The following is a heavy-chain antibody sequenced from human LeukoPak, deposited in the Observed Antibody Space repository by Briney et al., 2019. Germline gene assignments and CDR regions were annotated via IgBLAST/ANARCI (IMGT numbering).Heavy chain of an antibody. CDR3: ARDGDIAVAGPHQPAYYYYGMDV. Sequence: SGGSLRLSCAASGFTFSNYWMSWVRQAPGKGLEWVANINEDGGEKYFVDSVKGRFTISRDNAKNSLYLQMNSLRAEDTAVYYCARDGDIAVAGPHQPAYYYYGMDVWGQGTTVTVSS. D-gene: IGHD6-19*01. J-gene: IGHJ6*02. CDR1: GFTFSNYW. V-gene: IGHV3-7*01. CDR2: INEDGGEK.